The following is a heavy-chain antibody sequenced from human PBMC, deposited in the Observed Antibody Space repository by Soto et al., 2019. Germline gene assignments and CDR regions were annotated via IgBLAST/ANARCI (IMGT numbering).Heavy chain of an antibody. J-gene: IGHJ4*02. Sequence: EVQLVESGGGLVKPGGSRSLPGAASGFTFGGYWMQWFRQAPGKGLEWVSRIDGDDGDESATNYAASVQGRFIISRDNAKNTLHLQMNSLRVEDTAVYYCVRDSHGDYWGQGTLVTVS. CDR1: GFTFGGYW. CDR2: IDGDDGDESAT. CDR3: VRDSHGDY. V-gene: IGHV3-74*01.